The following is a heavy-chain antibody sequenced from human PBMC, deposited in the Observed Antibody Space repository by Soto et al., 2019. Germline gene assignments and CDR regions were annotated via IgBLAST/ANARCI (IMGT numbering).Heavy chain of an antibody. J-gene: IGHJ4*02. CDR2: TYYRSKWYN. CDR3: STWHFDY. V-gene: IGHV6-1*01. Sequence: QTLSLTCAISGDNVSSNSAIWNLIRQSPSRGLEWLGRTYYRSKWYNNYAESVKGRITINPDTSKNQFSLQLNSVTPEDTAVYYCSTWHFDYWGQGTLVTVSS. CDR1: GDNVSSNSAI.